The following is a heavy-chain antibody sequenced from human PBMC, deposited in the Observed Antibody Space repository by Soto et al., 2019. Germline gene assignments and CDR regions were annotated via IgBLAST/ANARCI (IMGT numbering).Heavy chain of an antibody. CDR2: TTAILGTR. Sequence: QVQLVQSGAEVKKPGSSVKVSCKASGDTLSHYGVSWVRQVPGKGLEWMGGTTAILGTRDYAQKFQGRMPITSDESTSTSAGDQNSLTSDYRAVYYWAAGDTSATGDHGGQGTLVTVPS. D-gene: IGHD2-15*01. J-gene: IGHJ4*02. CDR1: GDTLSHYG. CDR3: AAGDTSATGDH. V-gene: IGHV1-69*01.